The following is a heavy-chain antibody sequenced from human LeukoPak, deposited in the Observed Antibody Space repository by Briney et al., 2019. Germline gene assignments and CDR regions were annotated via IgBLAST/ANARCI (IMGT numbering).Heavy chain of an antibody. CDR2: ISYSGTT. CDR1: GGSISSSY. D-gene: IGHD4-17*01. V-gene: IGHV4-59*01. J-gene: IGHJ6*03. Sequence: SETLSLTCTVSGGSISSSYWSWIRRPPGKGLEWIGYISYSGTTNYNPSLKSRVTISVDTSKNQFSLMLSSVTAADTAVYYCARDHGPSYYYMDVWGKGTTVTVSS. CDR3: ARDHGPSYYYMDV.